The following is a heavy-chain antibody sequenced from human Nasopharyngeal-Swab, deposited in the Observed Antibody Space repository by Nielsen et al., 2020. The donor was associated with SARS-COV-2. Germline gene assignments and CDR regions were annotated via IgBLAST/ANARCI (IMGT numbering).Heavy chain of an antibody. D-gene: IGHD3-10*01. CDR1: GGSFSGYY. Sequence: SETLSLTCAVYGGSFSGYYWSWIRQPPGKGLEWIGSIYYSGSTYYNPSLKSRVTISVDTSKNQFSLKLSSVTAADTAVYYCARQTTLLWFGELLLGAFDIWGQGTMVTVSS. J-gene: IGHJ3*02. CDR2: IYYSGST. V-gene: IGHV4-34*01. CDR3: ARQTTLLWFGELLLGAFDI.